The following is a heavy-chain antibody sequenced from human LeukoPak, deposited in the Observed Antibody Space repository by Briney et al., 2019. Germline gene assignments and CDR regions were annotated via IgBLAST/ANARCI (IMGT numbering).Heavy chain of an antibody. J-gene: IGHJ4*02. Sequence: GGSLRLSCAASGFTFDDYAMHWVRQAPGKGLEWVSGISWNSGSIGYADSVKGRFTISRDNAKNSLYLQMNSLRAEDTALYYCAKARVGSSGWYYFDYWGQGTLVTVSS. CDR1: GFTFDDYA. CDR2: ISWNSGSI. CDR3: AKARVGSSGWYYFDY. D-gene: IGHD6-19*01. V-gene: IGHV3-9*01.